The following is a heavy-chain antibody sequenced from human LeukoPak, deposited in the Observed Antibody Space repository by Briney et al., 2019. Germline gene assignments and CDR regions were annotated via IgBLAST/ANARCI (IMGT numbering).Heavy chain of an antibody. CDR3: ARGRFYGDYLDY. V-gene: IGHV3-23*05. J-gene: IGHJ4*02. CDR2: IGSDNKS. D-gene: IGHD4-17*01. CDR1: GFTFSAYA. Sequence: GGSLRLSCEASGFTFSAYAMTWVRQAPGKGLEWVSSIGSDNKSHYSESVKGRFAISRDNSKSIVFLRLNSLRAEDTALYYCARGRFYGDYLDYWGQGTLVTVSA.